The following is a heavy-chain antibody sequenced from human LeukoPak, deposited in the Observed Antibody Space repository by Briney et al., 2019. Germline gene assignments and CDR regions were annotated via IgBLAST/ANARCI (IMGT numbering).Heavy chain of an antibody. CDR1: GGSFSGYY. V-gene: IGHV4-34*01. D-gene: IGHD3-10*01. CDR2: INHSGST. CDR3: ATVRGVIARDY. Sequence: SETLSLTCAVYGGSFSGYYWSWIRQPPGKGLEWIGEINHSGSTNYNPSLKSRVTISVDTSKNQFSLKLSSVTAADTAVYYCATVRGVIARDYWGQGTLVTVSS. J-gene: IGHJ4*02.